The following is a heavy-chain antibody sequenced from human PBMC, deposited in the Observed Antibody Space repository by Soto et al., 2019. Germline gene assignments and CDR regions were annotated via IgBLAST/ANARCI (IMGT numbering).Heavy chain of an antibody. D-gene: IGHD4-17*01. CDR2: IWFDGSNK. CDR1: GFTFGDYG. Sequence: GGSLRLSCEASGFTFGDYGMHWVRQAPGKGLEWVAVIWFDGSNKYYSESVKGRFTISRDNSKNTVDLQMDSLRGDDTAVYYCARRRSTVTTAWFYHAMDVWGRGTTVTVS. V-gene: IGHV3-33*01. CDR3: ARRRSTVTTAWFYHAMDV. J-gene: IGHJ6*01.